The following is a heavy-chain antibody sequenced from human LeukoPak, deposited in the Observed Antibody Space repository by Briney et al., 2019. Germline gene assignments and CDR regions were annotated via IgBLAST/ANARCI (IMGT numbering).Heavy chain of an antibody. CDR3: AATTLGIAVAGTGATYYGMDV. CDR2: IYPGDSDT. Sequence: GESLQISCQGSGYSFTSYWIGWVRQMPGKGLEWMGIIYPGDSDTRYSPSFQGQVTISADKSISTAYLQWSSLKASDTAMYYCAATTLGIAVAGTGATYYGMDVWGQGTTVTVSS. CDR1: GYSFTSYW. J-gene: IGHJ6*02. V-gene: IGHV5-51*01. D-gene: IGHD6-19*01.